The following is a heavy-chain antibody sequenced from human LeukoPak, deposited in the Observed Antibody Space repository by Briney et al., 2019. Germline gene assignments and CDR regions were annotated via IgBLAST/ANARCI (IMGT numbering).Heavy chain of an antibody. J-gene: IGHJ4*02. CDR1: GFTFSSCG. D-gene: IGHD5-18*01. CDR3: ATSGYSYRGFGC. V-gene: IGHV3-30*03. Sequence: GGSLRLSCAASGFTFSSCGMHWVRQAPGKGLEWVAVISYDGSNKYYADSVKGRFTISRDNSKNTLYLQMNSLRAEDTAVYYCATSGYSYRGFGCWGQGTLVTVSS. CDR2: ISYDGSNK.